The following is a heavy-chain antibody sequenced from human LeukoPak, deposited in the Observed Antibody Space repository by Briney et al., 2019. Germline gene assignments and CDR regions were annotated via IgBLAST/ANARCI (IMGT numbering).Heavy chain of an antibody. CDR1: GGSLSSCSYY. CDR3: ARGGYGYVYYFDY. V-gene: IGHV4-61*01. D-gene: IGHD5-12*01. CDR2: IYYSGST. J-gene: IGHJ4*02. Sequence: SETLSLTCTVSGGSLSSCSYYWSWIRQPPGKGLECIGDIYYSGSTNYNPSLKSRVPISVDTSKNQFSLKLSSVTAADTAVYYCARGGYGYVYYFDYWGQGTLVTVSS.